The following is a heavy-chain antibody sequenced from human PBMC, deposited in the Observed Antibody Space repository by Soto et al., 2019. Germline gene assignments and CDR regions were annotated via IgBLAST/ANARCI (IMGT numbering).Heavy chain of an antibody. CDR2: ISSSGSTI. V-gene: IGHV3-11*01. D-gene: IGHD3-3*01. Sequence: SLRLSCAASGFTFINYAMSWVCQAPGKGLEWVSGISSSGSTIYYADSVKGRFTISRDNAKNSLYLQMNSLRAEDTAVYYCARARLYYDFWSGRNYGMDVWGQGTTVTVSS. CDR3: ARARLYYDFWSGRNYGMDV. CDR1: GFTFINYA. J-gene: IGHJ6*02.